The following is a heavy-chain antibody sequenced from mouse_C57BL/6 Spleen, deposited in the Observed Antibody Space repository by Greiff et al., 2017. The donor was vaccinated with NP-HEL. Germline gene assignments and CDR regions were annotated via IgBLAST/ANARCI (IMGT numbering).Heavy chain of an antibody. CDR3: TMAGYWYFDV. CDR1: GYTFTDYE. D-gene: IGHD3-3*01. Sequence: QVHVKQSGAELVRPGASVTLSCKASGYTFTDYEMHWVKQTPVHGLEWIGAIDPETGGTAYNQKFKGKAILTADKSSSTAYMELRSLTSEDSAVYYCTMAGYWYFDVWGTGTTVTVSS. J-gene: IGHJ1*03. CDR2: IDPETGGT. V-gene: IGHV1-15*01.